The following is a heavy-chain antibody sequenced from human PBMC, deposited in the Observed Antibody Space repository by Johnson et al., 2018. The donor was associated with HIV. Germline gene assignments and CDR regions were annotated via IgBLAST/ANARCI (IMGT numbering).Heavy chain of an antibody. CDR1: GFTFSSYG. D-gene: IGHD6-13*01. CDR3: AREQELIGERAFDI. Sequence: VQLVESGGGVVQPGRSLRLSCIVSGFTFSSYGIHWVRQAPGKGLEWVALISPVGSNKYYADSVKGRFTISRDNSKNTLYLQMNSLRAEDTAVYYCAREQELIGERAFDIWGQGTMVTVSS. V-gene: IGHV3-30*04. CDR2: ISPVGSNK. J-gene: IGHJ3*02.